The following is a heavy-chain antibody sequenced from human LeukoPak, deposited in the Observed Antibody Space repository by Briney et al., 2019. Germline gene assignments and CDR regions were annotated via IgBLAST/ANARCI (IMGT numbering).Heavy chain of an antibody. J-gene: IGHJ4*02. CDR1: GFIFDDYA. Sequence: GGSLRLSCAASGFIFDDYAMRWVRQVPGKGLEWVSLISGDGGRTFYEDSVKGRFTVSRDNSKNLMYLQMSGLRTEDTALYYCAKDRYCSGGTCSGGFDYWGQGTLVTVSS. V-gene: IGHV3-43*02. CDR3: AKDRYCSGGTCSGGFDY. CDR2: ISGDGGRT. D-gene: IGHD2-15*01.